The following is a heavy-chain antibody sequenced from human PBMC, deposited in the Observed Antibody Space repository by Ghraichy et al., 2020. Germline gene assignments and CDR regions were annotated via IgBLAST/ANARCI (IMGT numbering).Heavy chain of an antibody. V-gene: IGHV4-39*01. D-gene: IGHD2-21*01. Sequence: SQTLSLTCTVSGGSISSSSYYWGWIRQPPGKGLEWIGSIYYSGSTYYNPSLKSRVTISVDTSKNQFSLKLSSVTAADTAVYYCARQHIVVVGDLDYWGQGTLVTVSS. J-gene: IGHJ4*02. CDR3: ARQHIVVVGDLDY. CDR2: IYYSGST. CDR1: GGSISSSSYY.